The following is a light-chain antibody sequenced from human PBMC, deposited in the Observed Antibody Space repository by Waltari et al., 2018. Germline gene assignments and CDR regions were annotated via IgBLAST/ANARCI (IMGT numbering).Light chain of an antibody. V-gene: IGKV4-1*01. J-gene: IGKJ3*01. CDR2: GAS. CDR1: LSILHSSENKNY. Sequence: DIVMTQSPDSLSVSLGERATINCKSSLSILHSSENKNYLGGYQQKSGQSPKLLIYGASTRESGVPDRFSGSGSGTDFTLTISSLQAEDVAVYYCQQYYSTPFTFGPGTKVDIK. CDR3: QQYYSTPFT.